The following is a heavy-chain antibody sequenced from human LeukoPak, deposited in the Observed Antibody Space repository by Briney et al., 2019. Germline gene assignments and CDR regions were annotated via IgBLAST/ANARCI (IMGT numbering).Heavy chain of an antibody. J-gene: IGHJ6*02. CDR1: GESLNGHY. V-gene: IGHV4-34*01. Sequence: SETLSLTCAVYGESLNGHYWSWIRQSPGKGLEWIGEGSDRGGTKFNPSLKSRVTISADTSKNQFSLRLNSVTAADTAVYYCARPYCSGGSCYGMDVWGQGTTVTVSS. CDR3: ARPYCSGGSCYGMDV. CDR2: GSDRGGT. D-gene: IGHD2-15*01.